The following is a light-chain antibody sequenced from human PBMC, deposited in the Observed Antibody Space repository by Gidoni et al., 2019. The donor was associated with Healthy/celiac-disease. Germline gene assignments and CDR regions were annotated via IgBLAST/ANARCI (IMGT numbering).Light chain of an antibody. V-gene: IGKV1-5*03. J-gene: IGKJ1*01. Sequence: TLSAFVADRVTITCLASQSISSWLAWYLQKPGKAPKLLISKASTLESGVPSRFSGSGAGTEFALTISSLQPDDFATYYCKQYSSYSWTFGQGTKVEIK. CDR3: KQYSSYSWT. CDR2: KAS. CDR1: QSISSW.